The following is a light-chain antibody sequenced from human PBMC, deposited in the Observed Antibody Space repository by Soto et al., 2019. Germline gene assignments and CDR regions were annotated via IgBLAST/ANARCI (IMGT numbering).Light chain of an antibody. J-gene: IGLJ2*01. Sequence: QSALTQPASVSGSPGQSITNSCTGTSSDVGGYNYVSWYQQHPGKAPKVMIYDVSNRPSGVSNRFSGSKSGNTASLTISGLQAEDEADYYCSSYTSSSTLVVFGGGTKLTVL. V-gene: IGLV2-14*01. CDR3: SSYTSSSTLVV. CDR1: SSDVGGYNY. CDR2: DVS.